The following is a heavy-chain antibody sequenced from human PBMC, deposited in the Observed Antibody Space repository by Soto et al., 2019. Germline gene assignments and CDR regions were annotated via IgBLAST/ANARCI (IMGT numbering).Heavy chain of an antibody. CDR2: IYYSGST. J-gene: IGHJ4*02. CDR1: GGSVSSGSYY. Sequence: SETLSLTCTVSGGSVSSGSYYWSWIRQPPGKGLEWIGYIYYSGSTNYNPSLKSRVTISVDTSKNQFSLKLSSVTAADTAVYYCARTYYDYVWGSFDYWGQGTLVTVSS. V-gene: IGHV4-61*01. D-gene: IGHD3-16*01. CDR3: ARTYYDYVWGSFDY.